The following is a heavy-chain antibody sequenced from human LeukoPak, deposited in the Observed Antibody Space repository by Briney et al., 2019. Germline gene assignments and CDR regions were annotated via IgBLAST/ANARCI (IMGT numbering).Heavy chain of an antibody. Sequence: PGGSLRLSCAASGFTFSSYWMSWVRQAPGKGLEWVANIKQDGSEEYYVDSVKGRFTISRDNAKNSLYLQMTSLRAEDTAVYYCARRRDYYGSGSPFDYWGQGTLATVSS. D-gene: IGHD3-10*01. V-gene: IGHV3-7*03. CDR2: IKQDGSEE. CDR3: ARRRDYYGSGSPFDY. CDR1: GFTFSSYW. J-gene: IGHJ4*02.